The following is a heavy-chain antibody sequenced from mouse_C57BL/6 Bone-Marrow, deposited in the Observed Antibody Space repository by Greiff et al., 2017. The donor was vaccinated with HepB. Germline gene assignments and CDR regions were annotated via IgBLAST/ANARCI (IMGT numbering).Heavy chain of an antibody. CDR2: ILPGSGST. J-gene: IGHJ1*03. Sequence: VQLQQSGAELMKPGASVKLSCKATGYTFTGYWIEWVKQRPGHGLEWIGEILPGSGSTNYNEKFKGKATFTADTSSNTAYMQLSSLTTEDSAIYYCASPAIYYYGNSYGFDVWGTGTTVTVSS. D-gene: IGHD1-1*01. CDR1: GYTFTGYW. CDR3: ASPAIYYYGNSYGFDV. V-gene: IGHV1-9*01.